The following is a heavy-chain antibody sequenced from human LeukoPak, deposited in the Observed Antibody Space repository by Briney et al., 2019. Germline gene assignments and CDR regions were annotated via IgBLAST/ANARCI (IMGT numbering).Heavy chain of an antibody. V-gene: IGHV3-23*01. CDR3: AKDRGQLMVRGVIISDDAFDI. D-gene: IGHD3-10*01. J-gene: IGHJ3*02. CDR2: ISGSGGST. CDR1: GFTFSSYA. Sequence: PGGSLRLSCAASGFTFSSYAMSWVRQAPGKGLEWVSAISGSGGSTYYADSVKGRFTISRDNSKNTLYLQMNSLRAEDTAVYYCAKDRGQLMVRGVIISDDAFDIWGQGTMVTVSS.